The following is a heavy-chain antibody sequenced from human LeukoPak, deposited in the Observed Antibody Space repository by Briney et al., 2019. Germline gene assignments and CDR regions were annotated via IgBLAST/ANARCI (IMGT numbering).Heavy chain of an antibody. D-gene: IGHD3-10*01. CDR1: GGSFSGYY. CDR2: INHSGST. J-gene: IGHJ6*03. V-gene: IGHV4-34*01. Sequence: PSETLSLTCAVYGGSFSGYYWSWIRQPPGKGLEWVGEINHSGSTNYNPALKSRVTISVDTSKNQFSLKLSSVTAADTAVYYCARVGYGGSGNNYYMDVWGKGTTVTVSS. CDR3: ARVGYGGSGNNYYMDV.